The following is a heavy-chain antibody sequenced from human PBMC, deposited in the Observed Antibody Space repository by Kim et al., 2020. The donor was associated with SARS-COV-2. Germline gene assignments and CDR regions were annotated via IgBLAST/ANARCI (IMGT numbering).Heavy chain of an antibody. V-gene: IGHV3-11*06. J-gene: IGHJ4*02. CDR3: ARDPGYCSGGSCYYFDY. D-gene: IGHD2-15*01. Sequence: VQGRFTLSRAKAKNSLYLQMNSPRAEDTAVYYCARDPGYCSGGSCYYFDYWGQGTLVTVSS.